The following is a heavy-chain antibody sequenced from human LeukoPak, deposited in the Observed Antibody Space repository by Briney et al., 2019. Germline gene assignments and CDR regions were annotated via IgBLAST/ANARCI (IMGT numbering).Heavy chain of an antibody. D-gene: IGHD3-10*01. Sequence: ASVKVSCKASGYTFTGCYMHWVRQAPGQGLEWMGWINPNSGGTNCAQKFQGRVTMTRDTSISTAYMELSRLRSDDTAVYYCARARGSGSYRLSGWFDPWGQGTLVTVSS. CDR2: INPNSGGT. J-gene: IGHJ5*02. CDR1: GYTFTGCY. CDR3: ARARGSGSYRLSGWFDP. V-gene: IGHV1-2*02.